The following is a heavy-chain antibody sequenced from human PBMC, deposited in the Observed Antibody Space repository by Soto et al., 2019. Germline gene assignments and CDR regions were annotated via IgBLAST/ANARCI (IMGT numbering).Heavy chain of an antibody. J-gene: IGHJ5*02. Sequence: SETLSLTCTVSGGSISSYYWSWIRQPPGKGLEWIGYIYYSGSTNYNPSLKSRVTISVDTSKNQFSLKLSSVTAADTAVYYCARLNYDFWSGYYLFDPWGQGTLVTVS. CDR2: IYYSGST. CDR1: GGSISSYY. CDR3: ARLNYDFWSGYYLFDP. D-gene: IGHD3-3*01. V-gene: IGHV4-59*01.